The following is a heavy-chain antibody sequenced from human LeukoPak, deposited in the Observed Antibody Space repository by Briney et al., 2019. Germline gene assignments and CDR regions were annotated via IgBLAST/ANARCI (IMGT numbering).Heavy chain of an antibody. V-gene: IGHV3-21*01. Sequence: GGSLRLSCSVSGFTFSSYSMNWVRQAPGKGLEWVSSISSSSSYIYYADSVKGRFTISRDNAKNSLYLQMNSLRAEDTAVYYCARDSSGYYIDAFDIWGQGTMVTVSS. CDR2: ISSSSSYI. J-gene: IGHJ3*02. CDR1: GFTFSSYS. D-gene: IGHD3-22*01. CDR3: ARDSSGYYIDAFDI.